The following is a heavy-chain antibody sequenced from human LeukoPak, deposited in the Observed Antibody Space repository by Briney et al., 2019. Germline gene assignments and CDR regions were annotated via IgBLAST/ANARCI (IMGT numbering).Heavy chain of an antibody. Sequence: SETLSLTCTVSGGSISSYYWSWIRQPPGKGLEWIGYIYYSGSTNYNPSLKSRVTISVDTSKNQFSMKLSSVTAADTAVYHCARRSYGIDNAFDIWGQGTMVTVSS. CDR3: ARRSYGIDNAFDI. D-gene: IGHD1-26*01. J-gene: IGHJ3*02. V-gene: IGHV4-59*08. CDR1: GGSISSYY. CDR2: IYYSGST.